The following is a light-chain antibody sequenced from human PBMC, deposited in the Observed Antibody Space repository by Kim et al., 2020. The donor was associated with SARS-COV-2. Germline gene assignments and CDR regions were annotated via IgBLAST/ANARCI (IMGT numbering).Light chain of an antibody. J-gene: IGLJ3*02. CDR2: DTG. CDR3: LLSFSGIRV. CDR1: TGAVTPTHY. V-gene: IGLV7-46*01. Sequence: QAVVTQEPSLTVSPGETVTLTCASSTGAVTPTHYPYWFQKKPGEVPWTLIFDTGSRHSWTPARFSGSLSGDKAVLTLAGAQPEDEGDYYCLLSFSGIRVFGGGTQLTVL.